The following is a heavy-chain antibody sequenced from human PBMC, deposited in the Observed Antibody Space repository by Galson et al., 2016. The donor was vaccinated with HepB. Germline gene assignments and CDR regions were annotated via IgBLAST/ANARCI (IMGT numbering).Heavy chain of an antibody. CDR2: ISGSGGST. Sequence: SLRLSCAASGFTFSNYAMSWVRRAPGKGLEWVSSISGSGGSTFYADSVKSRFTISRDNSKNTLYLQMNSLRAEDTAVYYCAKWRGGLWTNYYIDHWGQGTLVTVSS. CDR1: GFTFSNYA. D-gene: IGHD3/OR15-3a*01. CDR3: AKWRGGLWTNYYIDH. V-gene: IGHV3-23*01. J-gene: IGHJ5*02.